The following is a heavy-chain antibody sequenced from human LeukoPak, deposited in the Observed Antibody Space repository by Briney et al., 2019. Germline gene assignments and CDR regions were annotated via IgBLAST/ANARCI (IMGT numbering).Heavy chain of an antibody. CDR3: ARENEGWLLHYYGVDV. D-gene: IGHD6-19*01. J-gene: IGHJ6*02. CDR2: IKPKSGDT. Sequence: GASVKVSCKASGYSFSGYYLHWVRLAPGQGLEWRGWIKPKSGDTKSSDRFKGRVTMTSDTSMNTAHLELRRLTSDDTAVYYCARENEGWLLHYYGVDVWGQGTTVIVSS. V-gene: IGHV1-2*02. CDR1: GYSFSGYY.